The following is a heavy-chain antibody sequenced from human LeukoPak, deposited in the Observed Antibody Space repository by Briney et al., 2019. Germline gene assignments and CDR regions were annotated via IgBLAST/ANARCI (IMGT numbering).Heavy chain of an antibody. CDR1: GYSISNDNH. D-gene: IGHD4-17*01. Sequence: SETLSLTCTVSGYSISNDNHWGWIRQPPGKGLEWVGSIYHTGTTYYSPSLKSRVTISVDTSKNQFSLKLSAVTAADTAVYYCARLHDYGDYYADYWGQGTLVTVSS. CDR2: IYHTGTT. V-gene: IGHV4-38-2*02. J-gene: IGHJ4*02. CDR3: ARLHDYGDYYADY.